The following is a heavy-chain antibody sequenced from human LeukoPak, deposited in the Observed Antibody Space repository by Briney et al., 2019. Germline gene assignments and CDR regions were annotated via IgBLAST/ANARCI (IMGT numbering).Heavy chain of an antibody. CDR2: IYYSGST. Sequence: PSETLSFTCTVSGGSISSGGYYWSWIRQHPGKGLEWIGYIYYSGSTYYNPSLKSRVTISVDTSKNQFSLKLSSVTAADTAVYYCARRDDFKSLDYWGQGTLVTVSS. J-gene: IGHJ4*02. CDR3: ARRDDFKSLDY. CDR1: GGSISSGGYY. V-gene: IGHV4-31*03. D-gene: IGHD3-3*01.